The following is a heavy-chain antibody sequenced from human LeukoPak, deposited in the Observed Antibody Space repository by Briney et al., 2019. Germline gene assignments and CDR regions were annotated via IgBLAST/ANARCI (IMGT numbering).Heavy chain of an antibody. CDR2: INHSGST. Sequence: SETLSLTCAVYGGSFSGYYWSWIRQPPGKGLEWIGEINHSGSTNYNPSLKSRVTISVDTSKNQFSLKLSSVTAADTAAYYCARLYRYSSGWKGGHWFDPWGQGTLVTVSS. V-gene: IGHV4-34*01. D-gene: IGHD6-19*01. J-gene: IGHJ5*02. CDR3: ARLYRYSSGWKGGHWFDP. CDR1: GGSFSGYY.